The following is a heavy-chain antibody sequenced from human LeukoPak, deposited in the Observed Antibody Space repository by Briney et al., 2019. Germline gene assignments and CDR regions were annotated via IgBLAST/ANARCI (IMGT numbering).Heavy chain of an antibody. V-gene: IGHV4-4*02. CDR3: AREVGYSSGRWFDP. Sequence: SGTLSLTCAVSGGSISSSNWWSWVRQPPGKGLEWIGEIYHSGSTNYNPSLKSRVTISVDKSKNQFSLKLSSVTAADTAVYYCAREVGYSSGRWFDPWDQGTLVTVSS. CDR1: GGSISSSNW. J-gene: IGHJ5*02. D-gene: IGHD6-19*01. CDR2: IYHSGST.